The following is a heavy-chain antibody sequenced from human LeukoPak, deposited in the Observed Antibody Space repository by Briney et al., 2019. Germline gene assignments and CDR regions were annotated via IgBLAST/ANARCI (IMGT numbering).Heavy chain of an antibody. D-gene: IGHD6-19*01. CDR1: GFTFSSYA. Sequence: GGSLRLSCAASGFTFSSYAMPWGRQAPGKGLEGGAVISYDGSNKYYADSVKGRFTISRDNSKNTLYLQMNSLRAEDTAVYYCARDREQWLTNYFDYWGQGTLVTVSS. CDR3: ARDREQWLTNYFDY. V-gene: IGHV3-30-3*01. J-gene: IGHJ4*02. CDR2: ISYDGSNK.